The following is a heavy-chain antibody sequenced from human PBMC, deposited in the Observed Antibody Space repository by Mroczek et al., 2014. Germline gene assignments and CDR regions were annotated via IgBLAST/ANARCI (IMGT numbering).Heavy chain of an antibody. D-gene: IGHD2-15*01. V-gene: IGHV3-30*18. J-gene: IGHJ4*02. CDR3: AKGGTLLGYCSH. Sequence: QVQLQQSGGGVVQPGRSLRLSCAASGFTFSSYGMHWVRQAPGKGLEWVAVISYDGSNKYYADSVKGRFTISRDNSKNTLYLQMNSLRAEDTAVYYCAKGGTLLGYCSHWGQGTLVTVSS. CDR2: ISYDGSNK. CDR1: GFTFSSYG.